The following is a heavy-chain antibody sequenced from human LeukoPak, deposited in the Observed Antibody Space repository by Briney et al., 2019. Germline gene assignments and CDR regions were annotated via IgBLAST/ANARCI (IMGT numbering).Heavy chain of an antibody. D-gene: IGHD5-18*01. CDR2: IIPIFGTA. V-gene: IGHV1-69*01. J-gene: IGHJ6*02. CDR1: GGTFSSYA. CDR3: ARGWAAMVPYYYYGTDV. Sequence: GSSVKVSCKASGGTFSSYANSWVRQAPGQGLEWMGGIIPIFGTANYAQKFQGRVTITADESTSTAYMELSSLRSEDTAVYYCARGWAAMVPYYYYGTDVWGQGTTVTVSS.